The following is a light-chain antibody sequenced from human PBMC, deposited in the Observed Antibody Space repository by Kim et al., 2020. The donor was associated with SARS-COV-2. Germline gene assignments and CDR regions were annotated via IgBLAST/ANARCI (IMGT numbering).Light chain of an antibody. CDR3: QYYGSPPIT. CDR2: DAS. CDR1: QSVSASY. V-gene: IGKV3-20*01. J-gene: IGKJ5*01. Sequence: PGERVTLSCRASQSVSASYLAWYQQKPGQAPRLLIYDASSRATGIPDRFSGSGSATDFTLTISRLEPEDSAVYYCQYYGSPPITFGQGTRLEIK.